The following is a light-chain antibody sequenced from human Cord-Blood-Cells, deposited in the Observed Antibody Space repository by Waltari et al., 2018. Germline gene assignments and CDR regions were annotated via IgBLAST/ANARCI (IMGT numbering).Light chain of an antibody. V-gene: IGLV1-47*01. CDR1: SSNIGSNY. CDR2: RKN. J-gene: IGLJ3*02. Sequence: QSVLTRPPSASGTPGQRVTSSCPGRSSNIGSNYVYWYQQPPGTAPKLLIFRKNPRPSGVPDRFSGSKSGTSASLAISGLRSEDEADYYCAAWDDSLSGPVFGGGTKLTVL. CDR3: AAWDDSLSGPV.